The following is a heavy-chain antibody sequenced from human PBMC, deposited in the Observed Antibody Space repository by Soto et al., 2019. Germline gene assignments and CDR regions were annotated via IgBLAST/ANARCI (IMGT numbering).Heavy chain of an antibody. Sequence: EVQLVESGGGLVQPGGSLRLSCAASGFTVSGNYMSRVRQAPGQGLEWVSVIYAAGSTYYIDSVNGRFTISRDNSKNTLYLQMNSLRAEDTAVYYCARDIFKTGATGVFDIWGQGTRVTVSS. CDR3: ARDIFKTGATGVFDI. CDR1: GFTVSGNY. CDR2: IYAAGST. J-gene: IGHJ3*02. D-gene: IGHD1-1*01. V-gene: IGHV3-66*01.